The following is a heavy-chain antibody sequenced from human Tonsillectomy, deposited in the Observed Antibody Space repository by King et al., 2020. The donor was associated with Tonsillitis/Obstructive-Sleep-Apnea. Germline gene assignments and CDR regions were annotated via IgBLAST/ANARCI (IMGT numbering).Heavy chain of an antibody. D-gene: IGHD3-3*01. CDR3: ARGDFSGDN. J-gene: IGHJ4*02. CDR1: GGSFSGYY. V-gene: IGHV4-34*01. CDR2: INHSGIT. Sequence: VQLQQWGAGLLKPSETLSLTCAVYGGSFSGYYWSWIRQPPGQGLEWIGEINHSGITNNKPSLKSRVTISVDTSKNHFSLKLSSVTAADTAVYYCARGDFSGDNWGQGTLVTVSS.